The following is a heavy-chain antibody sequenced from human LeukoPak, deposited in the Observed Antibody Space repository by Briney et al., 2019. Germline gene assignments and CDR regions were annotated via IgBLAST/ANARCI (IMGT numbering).Heavy chain of an antibody. J-gene: IGHJ4*02. CDR2: INHSGST. CDR1: GFTFSSYA. V-gene: IGHV4-34*08. Sequence: AGGSLRLSCAASGFTFSSYAMSWVRQPPGKGLEWIGEINHSGSTNHNPSLKSRVTISVDTSKNQFSLKLSSVTAADTAVYYCAISGYSSSWYWVDYWGQGTLVTVSS. D-gene: IGHD6-13*01. CDR3: AISGYSSSWYWVDY.